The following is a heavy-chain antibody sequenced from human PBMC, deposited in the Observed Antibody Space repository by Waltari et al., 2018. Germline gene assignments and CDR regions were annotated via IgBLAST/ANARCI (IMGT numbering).Heavy chain of an antibody. D-gene: IGHD6-13*01. CDR3: AKSKSGYSNDHFDY. V-gene: IGHV4-59*02. CDR1: GASVTTAY. J-gene: IGHJ4*02. Sequence: QVQLQESGPGLVKPSETLSLTCTVSGASVTTAYWSWIRQPPGKGLEWSGYIYSSGSTNYTPPLMSRVTISIDTSKTQFSLNLTSVTAADTAVYYCAKSKSGYSNDHFDYWGRGTLVTVSS. CDR2: IYSSGST.